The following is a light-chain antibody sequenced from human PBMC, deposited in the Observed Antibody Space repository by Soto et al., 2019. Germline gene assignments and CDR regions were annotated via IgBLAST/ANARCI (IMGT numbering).Light chain of an antibody. V-gene: IGKV1-5*03. J-gene: IGKJ5*01. CDR1: QTISSW. CDR2: KAS. Sequence: DIQMTQSPSTLSGSVGDRVTITCRASQTISSWLAWYQQKPGKAPKLLIYKASTLKSGVPSRFSGSGSGTEFTLTISSLQPDDFATYYCQQYNSYSRTFGQGTRLEIK. CDR3: QQYNSYSRT.